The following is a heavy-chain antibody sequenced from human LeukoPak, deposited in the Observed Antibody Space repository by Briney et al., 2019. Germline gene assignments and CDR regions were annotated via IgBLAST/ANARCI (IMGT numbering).Heavy chain of an antibody. CDR3: AKEFAGYYDSSGYPDY. Sequence: GGSLRLSCAASGFTFSSYGMHWVRQAPGKGLEWVAVISYDGSNKYYADSVKGRFTISRDNSKNTLYLQMNSLRAEDTAVYYCAKEFAGYYDSSGYPDYWGQGTLVTVSS. J-gene: IGHJ4*02. D-gene: IGHD3-22*01. V-gene: IGHV3-30*18. CDR1: GFTFSSYG. CDR2: ISYDGSNK.